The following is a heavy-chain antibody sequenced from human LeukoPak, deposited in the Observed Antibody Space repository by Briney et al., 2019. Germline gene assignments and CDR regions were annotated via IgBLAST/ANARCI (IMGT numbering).Heavy chain of an antibody. CDR2: VSGSGGST. V-gene: IGHV3-23*01. D-gene: IGHD3-10*01. CDR3: AREYGSGSYYYDY. CDR1: GFTFSSYA. J-gene: IGHJ4*02. Sequence: GGSLRLSCAASGFTFSSYAMTWVRQAPGKGLQWVSAVSGSGGSTSYADSVKGRFTISSDNSKNTLYLQMNTLRAEDTAVYYCAREYGSGSYYYDYWGQGTLVTVSS.